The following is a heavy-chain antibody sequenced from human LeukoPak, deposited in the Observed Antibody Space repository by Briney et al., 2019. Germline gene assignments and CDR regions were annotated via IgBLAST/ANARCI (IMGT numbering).Heavy chain of an antibody. V-gene: IGHV4-4*07. D-gene: IGHD3-10*01. CDR1: GGSISSYY. CDR3: ARDLGAVGSGSPFELGY. Sequence: SESLSLTCTVSGGSISSYYWSWIRQPAGKGLEWIRRIYTSGSTNNNPSLQSRVIISVDTSKNQFSLKLTSVTAADTAVYYCARDLGAVGSGSPFELGYWGQGTLVTVSS. J-gene: IGHJ4*02. CDR2: IYTSGST.